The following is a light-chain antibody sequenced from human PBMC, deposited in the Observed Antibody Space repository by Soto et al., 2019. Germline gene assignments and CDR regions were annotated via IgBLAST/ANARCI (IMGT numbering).Light chain of an antibody. Sequence: EIVMTQSPATLSVSRGERATISCRANQAISSNLAWYQQKPGQAPRLLIYGASTRATGIPDRFSGSGSGTEFTLTISSLQSEDFAVYYCQHYNNWLGTFGGGTKVEIK. CDR3: QHYNNWLGT. V-gene: IGKV3-15*01. CDR2: GAS. CDR1: QAISSN. J-gene: IGKJ4*01.